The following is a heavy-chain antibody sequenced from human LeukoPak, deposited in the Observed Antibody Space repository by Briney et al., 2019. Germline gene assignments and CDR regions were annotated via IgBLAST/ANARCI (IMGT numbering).Heavy chain of an antibody. CDR3: AKADGDFDWLLLSTYYYYYGMDV. J-gene: IGHJ6*02. CDR2: IRGGDGSS. Sequence: GGSLIFSSADSGFTFSSYAMGWVRQAPGKGLEWVSAIRGGDGSSYYTDSVKGRFTISRDNSKNTLYLQMNSLRAEDTAVYYCAKADGDFDWLLLSTYYYYYGMDVWGQGTTVTVSS. V-gene: IGHV3-23*01. D-gene: IGHD3-9*01. CDR1: GFTFSSYA.